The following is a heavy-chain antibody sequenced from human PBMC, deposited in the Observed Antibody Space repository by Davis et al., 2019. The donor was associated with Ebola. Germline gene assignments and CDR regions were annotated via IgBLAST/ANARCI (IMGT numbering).Heavy chain of an antibody. J-gene: IGHJ4*02. CDR2: IKSKVDGGTT. D-gene: IGHD6-25*01. CDR1: GFPFTTAW. CDR3: TRGSGTYD. Sequence: GESLKISCVASGFPFTTAWMSWVRQAPGRGLEWVGRIKSKVDGGTTPYAARVKGRFIISRDDSTNTVYLEMNRMKPEDTGLYFCTRGSGTYDWGQGTRVTVSS. V-gene: IGHV3-15*06.